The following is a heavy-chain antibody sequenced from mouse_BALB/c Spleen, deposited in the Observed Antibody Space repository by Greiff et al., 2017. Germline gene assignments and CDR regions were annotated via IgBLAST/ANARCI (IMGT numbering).Heavy chain of an antibody. D-gene: IGHD2-1*01. CDR2: IRNKANGYTT. Sequence: EVHLVESGGGLVQPGGSLRLSCATSGFTFTDYYMSWVRQPPGKALEWLGFIRNKANGYTTEYSASVKGRFTISRDNSQSILYLQMNTLRAEDSATYYCARDNYYGNYVDYWGQGTTLTVSS. CDR1: GFTFTDYY. CDR3: ARDNYYGNYVDY. V-gene: IGHV7-3*02. J-gene: IGHJ2*01.